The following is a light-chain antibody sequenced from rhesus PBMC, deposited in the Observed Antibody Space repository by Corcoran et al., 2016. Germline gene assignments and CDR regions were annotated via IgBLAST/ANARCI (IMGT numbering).Light chain of an antibody. CDR2: DAS. CDR1: QSVSSR. J-gene: IGKJ4*01. CDR3: RQESNWSLT. V-gene: IGKV3-17*02. Sequence: EIVMTQSPGTLSLSPGERATLSCRASQSVSSRLAWYQQKPGQAPRLLMDDASRRVTGIPERFSGSGSGTDCTLTINSLGPEDVAVYFCRQESNWSLTFGGGTKVEIK.